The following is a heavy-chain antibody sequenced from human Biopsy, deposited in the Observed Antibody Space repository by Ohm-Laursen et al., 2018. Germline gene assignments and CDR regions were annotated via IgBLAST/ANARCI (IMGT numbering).Heavy chain of an antibody. CDR2: IVPILGTV. J-gene: IGHJ4*02. D-gene: IGHD5-24*01. CDR3: ATDADGYYTEFDF. CDR1: TGTFDSYG. V-gene: IGHV1-69*04. Sequence: SSVKVSCKTSTGTFDSYGVTWVRQAPGQGLEWLGRIVPILGTVNYAQRFQGRVALTADKSTGTAYMELNRLISDDTAVYYCATDADGYYTEFDFWGQGTLITVSS.